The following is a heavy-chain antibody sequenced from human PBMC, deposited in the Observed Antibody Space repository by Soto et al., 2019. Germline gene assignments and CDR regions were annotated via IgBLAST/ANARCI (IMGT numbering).Heavy chain of an antibody. CDR1: GYTFTSYA. Sequence: VSVKVSCKASGYTFTSYAMHWVRQAPGQRLEWMGWINAGNGNTKYSQKFQGRVTITRDTSAGTAYMELSSLRSEDTAVYYCARLYYDYIWGSYHHDYWGQGTLVTVSS. CDR2: INAGNGNT. V-gene: IGHV1-3*01. J-gene: IGHJ4*02. CDR3: ARLYYDYIWGSYHHDY. D-gene: IGHD3-16*02.